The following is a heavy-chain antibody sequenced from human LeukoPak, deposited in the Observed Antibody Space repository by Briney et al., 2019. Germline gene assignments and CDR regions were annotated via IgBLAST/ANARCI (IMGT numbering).Heavy chain of an antibody. CDR2: INGDGSST. CDR1: GFTFSSYW. J-gene: IGHJ4*02. V-gene: IGHV3-74*01. CDR3: ARGETRGPTPGFDS. Sequence: GGSLRLSCAASGFTFSSYWMHWVRHAPGKGLVWVSRINGDGSSTAYADSVKGRFTISRDDSKNTLYLQMNSLRAEDTAVYYCARGETRGPTPGFDSWGQGILVTVSS. D-gene: IGHD3-10*01.